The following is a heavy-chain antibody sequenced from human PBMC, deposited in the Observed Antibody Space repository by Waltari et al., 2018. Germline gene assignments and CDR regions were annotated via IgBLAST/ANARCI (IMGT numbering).Heavy chain of an antibody. J-gene: IGHJ3*02. CDR2: IIPIFGTA. CDR3: ARGVVHDAFDI. CDR1: GGTFTSFA. D-gene: IGHD2-15*01. V-gene: IGHV1-69*05. Sequence: QVQLVPSGAVVKKPRSSVKVSCKASGGTFTSFAISWVRQAPGQGLEWMGGIIPIFGTANYAQKFQGRVTITTDESTSTAYMELSSLRSEDTAVYYCARGVVHDAFDIWGQGTMVTVSS.